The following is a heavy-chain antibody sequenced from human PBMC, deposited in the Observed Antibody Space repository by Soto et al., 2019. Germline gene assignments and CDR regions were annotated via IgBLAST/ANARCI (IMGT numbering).Heavy chain of an antibody. CDR3: ARDTVYYFDY. CDR2: IYYSGST. V-gene: IGHV4-31*03. Sequence: LSLTCTVSGGSISSGGYYWSWIRQHPGKGLEWIGYIYYSGSTYYNPSLKSRVTISVDTSKNQFSPKLSSVTAADTAVYYCARDTVYYFDYWGQGTLVTVSS. D-gene: IGHD4-4*01. CDR1: GGSISSGGYY. J-gene: IGHJ4*02.